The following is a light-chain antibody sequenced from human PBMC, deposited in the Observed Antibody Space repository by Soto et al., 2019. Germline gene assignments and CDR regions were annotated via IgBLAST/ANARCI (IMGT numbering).Light chain of an antibody. CDR1: QSVRSTY. CDR2: GAS. Sequence: EIVLTQSPGTLSLSPGERATLSCRASQSVRSTYLAWYQQKSGQAPRLLIYGASSRAAGIPDRFSGSGSGTDFTLTISRLEPEDFAVYYCQQYGSSFGGGTKVEIK. CDR3: QQYGSS. V-gene: IGKV3-20*01. J-gene: IGKJ4*01.